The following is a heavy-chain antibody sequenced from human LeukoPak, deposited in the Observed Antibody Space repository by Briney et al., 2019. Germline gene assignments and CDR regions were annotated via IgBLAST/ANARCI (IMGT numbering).Heavy chain of an antibody. J-gene: IGHJ4*02. CDR1: GFTFSSYE. Sequence: GGSLRLSCAASGFTFSSYEMNWVRQAPGKGLEWVSYISSIGSTIYYADSVKGRFTISRDNAKNSLYLQMNSLRAEDTAVYHCASATPYGSVPPRWAPTLPSPLDYWGQGTLVTVSS. CDR2: ISSIGSTI. V-gene: IGHV3-48*03. D-gene: IGHD4-17*01. CDR3: ASATPYGSVPPRWAPTLPSPLDY.